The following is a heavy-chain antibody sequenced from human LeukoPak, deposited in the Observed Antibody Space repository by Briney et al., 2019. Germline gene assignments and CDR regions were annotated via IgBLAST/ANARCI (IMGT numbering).Heavy chain of an antibody. V-gene: IGHV4-39*07. Sequence: SETLSLTCTVSGDSISSSSYYWGWIRQPPGKGLEWIGNIYYSGSTYYNPSLKSRVTISVDTSKNQFSLKLSSVTAADTAVYYCARTPIYYFDNSGYYNWGQGTLVTVSS. CDR1: GDSISSSSYY. CDR2: IYYSGST. CDR3: ARTPIYYFDNSGYYN. J-gene: IGHJ4*02. D-gene: IGHD3-22*01.